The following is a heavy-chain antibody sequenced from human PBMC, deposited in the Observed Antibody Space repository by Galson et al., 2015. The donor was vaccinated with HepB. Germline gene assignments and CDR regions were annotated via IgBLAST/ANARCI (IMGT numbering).Heavy chain of an antibody. CDR2: VSSYGSST. J-gene: IGHJ4*02. Sequence: SLRLSCAASGFTFSSYAMHWVRQAPGKGLDYVSFVSSYGSSTYYADSVKGRFTISRDNSKNTLYFQMNRRRAEDTAVYYCVKALGSSGYALGFDYWGQGTLVTVSS. D-gene: IGHD5-12*01. V-gene: IGHV3-64D*06. CDR3: VKALGSSGYALGFDY. CDR1: GFTFSSYA.